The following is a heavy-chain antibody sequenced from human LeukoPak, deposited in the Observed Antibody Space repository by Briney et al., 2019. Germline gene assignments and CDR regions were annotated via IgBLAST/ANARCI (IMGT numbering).Heavy chain of an antibody. CDR3: AKGVVGASSAAAAGYFEN. V-gene: IGHV3-74*01. D-gene: IGHD1-26*01. CDR1: GFSLHNYW. J-gene: IGHJ4*02. CDR2: IKSDGSST. Sequence: PGGSLRLSCAASGFSLHNYWMHWVRQAPRKGLMWVSRIKSDGSSTNYADSVKGRFTISRDNPKNTLYLQLHSLRAEDTAVYYCAKGVVGASSAAAAGYFENWGQGALVTVSS.